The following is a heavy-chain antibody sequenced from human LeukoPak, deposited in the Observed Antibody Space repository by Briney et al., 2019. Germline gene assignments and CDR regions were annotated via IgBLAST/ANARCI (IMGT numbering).Heavy chain of an antibody. CDR3: ARGAADTFYYYYYMDV. CDR2: ITPRDSDT. V-gene: IGHV5-51*01. J-gene: IGHJ6*03. Sequence: ESLKISCKAPGYSFSSHWIGWLRQRPGKGRAWMGIITPRDSDTPHRPSFQGQVTISADRSIRNAYLQWRSLKASASATYYCARGAADTFYYYYYMDVWGKGTTVTVSS. D-gene: IGHD5-18*01. CDR1: GYSFSSHW.